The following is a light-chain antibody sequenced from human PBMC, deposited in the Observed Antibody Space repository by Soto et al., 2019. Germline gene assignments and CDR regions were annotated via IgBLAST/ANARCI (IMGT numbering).Light chain of an antibody. V-gene: IGKV3-15*01. CDR3: QQYNVWWT. Sequence: EIMMTQSPATLSVSPGERATLSCRASQSVGSSLAWYQQXXXQTPRLLIFNASTRASGIPTRFSGSGSGSDFSLAISSLQSEDFAVYYCQQYNVWWTFGQGTKVE. CDR2: NAS. CDR1: QSVGSS. J-gene: IGKJ1*01.